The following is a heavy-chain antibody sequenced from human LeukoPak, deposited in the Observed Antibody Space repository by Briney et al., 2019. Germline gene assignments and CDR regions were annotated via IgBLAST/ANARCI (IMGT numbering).Heavy chain of an antibody. D-gene: IGHD3-10*01. V-gene: IGHV1-3*03. CDR2: INAGNGNT. Sequence: GASVKVSCKASGYTFTSYAMHWVRQAPGQRLEWMGWINAGNGNTKYSQEFQGRVTITRDTSASTAYMELSSLRSEDMAVYYCARENRPITMVRGFEFDYWGQGTLVTVSS. CDR3: ARENRPITMVRGFEFDY. CDR1: GYTFTSYA. J-gene: IGHJ4*02.